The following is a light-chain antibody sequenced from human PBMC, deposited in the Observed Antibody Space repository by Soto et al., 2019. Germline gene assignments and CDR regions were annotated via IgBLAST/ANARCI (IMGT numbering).Light chain of an antibody. CDR1: TGAVTSDYY. Sequence: QAVVTQEPLLTVSPGGTVTLTCASSTGAVTSDYYPNWLQQKPGQAPRSLIHSTYTRHFWTPARFSGSLLGGKAALTVSDVQPEDEADYYCLLYHGAAQVFGGGTQLTV. V-gene: IGLV7-43*01. CDR2: STY. CDR3: LLYHGAAQV. J-gene: IGLJ3*02.